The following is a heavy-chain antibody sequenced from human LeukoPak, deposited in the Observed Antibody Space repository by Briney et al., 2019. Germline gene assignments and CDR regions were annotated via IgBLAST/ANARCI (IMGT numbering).Heavy chain of an antibody. CDR1: GGTFSKCA. Sequence: EASVKVSCKASGGTFSKCAISWVRQAPGQGLEWMGGIVPIFGLANYAQKFQGRVTITADEVTSTAYMELSSLRSEDTAVYYCASRSGYSYGYLPWYFDLWGRGTLVTVSS. CDR3: ASRSGYSYGYLPWYFDL. J-gene: IGHJ2*01. CDR2: IVPIFGLA. D-gene: IGHD5-18*01. V-gene: IGHV1-69*13.